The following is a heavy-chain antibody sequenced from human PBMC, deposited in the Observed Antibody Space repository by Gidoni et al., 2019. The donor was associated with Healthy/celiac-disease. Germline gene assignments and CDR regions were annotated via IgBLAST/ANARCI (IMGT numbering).Heavy chain of an antibody. D-gene: IGHD2-15*01. CDR2: FDPEDGET. CDR1: GYTLTELS. V-gene: IGHV1-24*01. Sequence: QVQLVQSGAEVKKPGASVKVSCKVSGYTLTELSMHWVRQAPGKGLELMGGFDPEDGETIYEQKFQGRVTMTEDTSTDTAYMELSSLRSEDTALYYCATKGVLGGYCSGGSCFGYYYWGQGTLVTVSS. CDR3: ATKGVLGGYCSGGSCFGYYY. J-gene: IGHJ4*02.